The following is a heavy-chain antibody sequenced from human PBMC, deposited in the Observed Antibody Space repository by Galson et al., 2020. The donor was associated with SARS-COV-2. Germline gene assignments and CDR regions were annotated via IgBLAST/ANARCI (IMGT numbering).Heavy chain of an antibody. V-gene: IGHV3-23*01. CDR3: AKGGPGAGGYFDY. J-gene: IGHJ4*02. CDR2: LRGSGGST. CDR1: GFTYSSHA. Sequence: GGSLRLSCAASGFTYSSHAMSWVRQAPGKGLEWDSALRGSGGSTYYADSVKGRFTTSRDHSKNTLYLQMHSLRAEDTVVYYCAKGGPGAGGYFDYWGQGTLVTVSS. D-gene: IGHD2-8*02.